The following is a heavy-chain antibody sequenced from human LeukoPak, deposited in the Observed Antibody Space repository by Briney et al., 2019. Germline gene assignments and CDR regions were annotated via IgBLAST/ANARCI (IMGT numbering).Heavy chain of an antibody. J-gene: IGHJ6*04. CDR3: ARPYTSSPGDYGMDV. Sequence: GGSLRLSCADSGFSFSSYSMNWARQAPGKGLEWVSSISSTSTYIYYADSVKGRFTTSRDNSKNSLYLQMNSLRAEDTAVYYCARPYTSSPGDYGMDVWGKGTTVTVSS. CDR1: GFSFSSYS. CDR2: ISSTSTYI. V-gene: IGHV3-21*01. D-gene: IGHD6-13*01.